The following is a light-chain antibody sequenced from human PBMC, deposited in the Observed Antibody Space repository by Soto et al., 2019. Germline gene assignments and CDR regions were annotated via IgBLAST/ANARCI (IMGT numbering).Light chain of an antibody. CDR1: QSVSGY. CDR3: QQYNNWPRT. Sequence: TQSPVTLSLAPGERATLSCRASQSVSGYLAWYQQKPGQAPRLLIYGASTRATGIPARFSGSGSGTEFTLTISSLQSEDFAVYYCQQYNNWPRTFGQGTKVDI. V-gene: IGKV3-15*01. J-gene: IGKJ1*01. CDR2: GAS.